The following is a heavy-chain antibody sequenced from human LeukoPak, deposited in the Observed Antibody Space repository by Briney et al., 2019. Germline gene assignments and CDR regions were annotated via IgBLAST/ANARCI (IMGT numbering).Heavy chain of an antibody. CDR3: ASGYSGYADFDY. V-gene: IGHV4-34*01. CDR2: INHSGST. Sequence: SETLSLTCAVYGGSFSGYYWSWIRQPPGKGLEWIGEINHSGSTNYNPSLKSRVTMSVDTSKNQFSLKLSSVTAADTAVYYCASGYSGYADFDYWGQGTLVTVSS. D-gene: IGHD5-12*01. J-gene: IGHJ4*02. CDR1: GGSFSGYY.